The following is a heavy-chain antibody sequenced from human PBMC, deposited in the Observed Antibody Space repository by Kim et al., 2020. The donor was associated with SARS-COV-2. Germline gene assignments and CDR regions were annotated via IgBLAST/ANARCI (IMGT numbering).Heavy chain of an antibody. V-gene: IGHV4-34*01. D-gene: IGHD5-18*01. CDR2: INHGGST. CDR3: ARRIPQWLLLLMLVVSFFYY. Sequence: SETLSLTCAVYGGSFSGYYGSWIRQPPGKGLEWIGEINHGGSTNYNPSLKSRVTISVDTSKNQFSLKLSSVTAADTAVYYCARRIPQWLLLLMLVVSFFYYSGQGTLVSVSS. CDR1: GGSFSGYY. J-gene: IGHJ4*02.